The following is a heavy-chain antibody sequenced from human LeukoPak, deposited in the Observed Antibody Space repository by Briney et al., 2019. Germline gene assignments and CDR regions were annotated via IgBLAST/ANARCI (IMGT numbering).Heavy chain of an antibody. CDR1: GFTFSNYA. CDR3: ASHFTLGWNDFFDH. Sequence: PGGSLRLSCAASGFTFSNYAMSWVRQAPGEGLEWVSAIRGTGERTWYADSVKGRFILSRDNRKNTVHLQMNSLRAEDTAVYYCASHFTLGWNDFFDHWGQGTLVTVSS. D-gene: IGHD1-1*01. J-gene: IGHJ4*02. CDR2: IRGTGERT. V-gene: IGHV3-23*01.